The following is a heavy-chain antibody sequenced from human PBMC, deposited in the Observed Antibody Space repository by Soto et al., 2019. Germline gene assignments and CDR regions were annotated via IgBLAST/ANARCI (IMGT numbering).Heavy chain of an antibody. D-gene: IGHD3-9*01. CDR2: ISDSGSRT. CDR3: AKDWDKRDWYGRFDP. CDR1: GDSFWMYA. J-gene: IGHJ5*02. V-gene: IGHV3-23*01. Sequence: PCWCIRLSCAVSGDSFWMYAMSGVRQAQGKGLEWVSSISDSGSRTYYADSVKGRFTISRDNSKNTLYLQMNSPRIDDTAVYYCAKDWDKRDWYGRFDPWGQGTQVTVSS.